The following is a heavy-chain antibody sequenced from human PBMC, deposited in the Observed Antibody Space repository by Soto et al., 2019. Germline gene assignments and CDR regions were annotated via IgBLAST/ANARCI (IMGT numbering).Heavy chain of an antibody. V-gene: IGHV5-51*01. J-gene: IGHJ4*02. CDR1: GYIFHNYW. CDR3: ATQRYFAY. CDR2: IYPGDSNI. Sequence: GESLKISCQASGYIFHNYWIGWVRQMSGKGLEWLGIIYPGDSNIRYNPSFQGQVTISADKSLSTTYLHWSSLKASDTAMYYCATQRYFAYWGQGTLVTVSS.